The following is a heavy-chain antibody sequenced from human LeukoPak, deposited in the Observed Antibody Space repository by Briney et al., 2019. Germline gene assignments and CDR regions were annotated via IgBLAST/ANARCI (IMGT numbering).Heavy chain of an antibody. CDR3: AKDRKKNPYYYDSSGYSYY. CDR2: ISTTGGTT. J-gene: IGHJ4*02. Sequence: GGSLRLSCAASGLTFSSYGMSWVRQAPGRGLEWVSAISTTGGTTYYADSVKGRFTISRDNSKNTLYLQMNSLRAEDTAVYYCAKDRKKNPYYYDSSGYSYYWGQGTLVTVSS. V-gene: IGHV3-23*01. CDR1: GLTFSSYG. D-gene: IGHD3-22*01.